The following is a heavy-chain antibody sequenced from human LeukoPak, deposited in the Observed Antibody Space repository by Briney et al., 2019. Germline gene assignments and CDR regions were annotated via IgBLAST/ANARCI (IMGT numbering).Heavy chain of an antibody. CDR2: IIPILGIA. CDR3: ARASQLPGYCSGGSCPIDY. D-gene: IGHD2-15*01. J-gene: IGHJ4*02. V-gene: IGHV1-69*04. CDR1: GGTFSSYA. Sequence: SVKVSCKASGGTFSSYAISWVRQAPGQGLEWMGRIIPILGIANYAQKFQGRVTITADKSTSTAYMELSSLRSEDTAVYYCARASQLPGYCSGGSCPIDYWGQGTLVTVSS.